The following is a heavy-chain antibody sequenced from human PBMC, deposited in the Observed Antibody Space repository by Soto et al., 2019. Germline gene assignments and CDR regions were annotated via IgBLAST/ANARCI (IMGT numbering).Heavy chain of an antibody. CDR3: ARRIAGYAQNWFDP. CDR2: IYYSGST. J-gene: IGHJ5*02. CDR1: GGSISSYY. Sequence: SETLSLTCTVSGGSISSYYWSWIRQPPGKGLEWIGYIYYSGSTNYNPSLKSRVTISVDTSKNQFSLKLSSVTAADTAVYYCARRIAGYAQNWFDPWGQGTLVTVSS. V-gene: IGHV4-59*08. D-gene: IGHD5-12*01.